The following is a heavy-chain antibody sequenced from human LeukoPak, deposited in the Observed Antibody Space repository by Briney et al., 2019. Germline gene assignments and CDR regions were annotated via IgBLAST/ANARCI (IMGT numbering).Heavy chain of an antibody. CDR3: AKEDPKGLTDY. J-gene: IGHJ4*02. V-gene: IGHV3-23*01. CDR2: ISGSSGST. CDR1: GFTFSSYA. Sequence: PGGSLRLSCAASGFTFSSYAMGWVRQAPGKGPEWVSTISGSSGSTYYADSVKGRFTLSRDNSKNTLYLQMNSLRAEDTAVYYCAKEDPKGLTDYWGQGTLVTVSS.